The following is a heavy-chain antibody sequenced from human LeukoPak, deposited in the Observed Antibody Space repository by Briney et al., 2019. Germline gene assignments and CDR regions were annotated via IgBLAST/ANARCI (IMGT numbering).Heavy chain of an antibody. V-gene: IGHV3-23*01. D-gene: IGHD2-8*01. CDR2: ISGSGGST. Sequence: GSLRLSCAASGFTFSSYAMSWVRQAPGKGLEWVSAISGSGGSTYYADSVKGRFTISRDNSKNTLYLQVSGLRAEDTAAYYCAKMLAAHDAFDIWGQGTMVTVSS. J-gene: IGHJ3*02. CDR3: AKMLAAHDAFDI. CDR1: GFTFSSYA.